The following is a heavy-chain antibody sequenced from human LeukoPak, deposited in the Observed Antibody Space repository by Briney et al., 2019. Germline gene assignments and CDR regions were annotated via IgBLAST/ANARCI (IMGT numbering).Heavy chain of an antibody. V-gene: IGHV4-61*02. CDR2: IYTSGST. D-gene: IGHD4-17*01. CDR3: ARDAWVSTGWFDP. CDR1: GGSISSGSYY. Sequence: SETLSLTCTVSGGSISSGSYYWSWIRQPAGKGLEWIGRIYTSGSTNYNPSLKSRVTISVDTSKNQFSLKLSSVTAADTAVYYCARDAWVSTGWFDPWGQGTLVTVSS. J-gene: IGHJ5*02.